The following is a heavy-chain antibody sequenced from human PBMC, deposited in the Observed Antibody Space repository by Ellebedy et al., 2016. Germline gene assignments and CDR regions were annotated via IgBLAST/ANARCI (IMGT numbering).Heavy chain of an antibody. D-gene: IGHD6-13*01. V-gene: IGHV5-51*01. J-gene: IGHJ5*02. CDR3: ARLRDSSSWYYWFDP. CDR2: IYPGDSDT. Sequence: ASVKVSCKGSGYSFTSYWIGWVRQMPGKGLEWMGIIYPGDSDTRYSPSFQGQVTISADKSISTAYLQWSSLKASDTAMYYCARLRDSSSWYYWFDPWGQGTLVTVSS. CDR1: GYSFTSYW.